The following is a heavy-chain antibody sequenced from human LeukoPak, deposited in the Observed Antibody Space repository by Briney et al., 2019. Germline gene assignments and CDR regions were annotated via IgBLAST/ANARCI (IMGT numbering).Heavy chain of an antibody. Sequence: GGSLRLSCAASGFIFSSYSMNWVRQAPGKGLEWVSSISSGSSYIYYADSVKGRFTISRDNAKNSLYLQMNSLSAEDTAVYYCAYTSGYDFSSCYYYYMDVWGKGTTVTVSS. V-gene: IGHV3-21*01. D-gene: IGHD5-12*01. CDR3: AYTSGYDFSSCYYYYMDV. J-gene: IGHJ6*03. CDR1: GFIFSSYS. CDR2: ISSGSSYI.